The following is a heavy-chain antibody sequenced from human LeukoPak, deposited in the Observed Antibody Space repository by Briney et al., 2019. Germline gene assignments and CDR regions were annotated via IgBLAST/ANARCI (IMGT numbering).Heavy chain of an antibody. CDR2: IIPIFGTA. V-gene: IGHV1-69*01. CDR3: ARDKDIVVVAAARDYYYGMDV. D-gene: IGHD2-2*01. Sequence: GSSVKVSCKASGGTFSSYAISWVRQAPGQGLEWMGGIIPIFGTANYAQKFQGRVTITADESTSTAYMELSSLRSEDTAVYYCARDKDIVVVAAARDYYYGMDVWGKGTTVTVSS. CDR1: GGTFSSYA. J-gene: IGHJ6*04.